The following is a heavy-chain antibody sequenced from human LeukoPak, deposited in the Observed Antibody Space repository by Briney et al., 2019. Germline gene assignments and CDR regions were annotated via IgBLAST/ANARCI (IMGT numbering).Heavy chain of an antibody. V-gene: IGHV3-9*01. J-gene: IGHJ4*02. Sequence: GGSLRLSCAASGFTFDDYAMHWVRQAPGKGLEWVSGISWNSGSIGYADSVKGRFTISRDNAKNSLYLQMNSLRAEDTALYYCAKGTRGMGVRGVPIDYWGQGTLVTVSS. D-gene: IGHD3-10*01. CDR2: ISWNSGSI. CDR1: GFTFDDYA. CDR3: AKGTRGMGVRGVPIDY.